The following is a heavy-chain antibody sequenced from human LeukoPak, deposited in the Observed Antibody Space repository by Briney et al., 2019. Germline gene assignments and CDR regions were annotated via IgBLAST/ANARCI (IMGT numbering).Heavy chain of an antibody. V-gene: IGHV3-53*01. D-gene: IGHD1-1*01. CDR1: GFSVGGNY. J-gene: IGHJ3*02. Sequence: TGGSLRLSCAASGFSVGGNYISWVRQAPGKGLEWVSMIYSDGSIFHADSVKGRFTMSRDNSRNTLDLQMNSLRVEDTAVYFCARDRRRLRGMNGDGDAFDIWGQGTVVTVSS. CDR2: IYSDGSI. CDR3: ARDRRRLRGMNGDGDAFDI.